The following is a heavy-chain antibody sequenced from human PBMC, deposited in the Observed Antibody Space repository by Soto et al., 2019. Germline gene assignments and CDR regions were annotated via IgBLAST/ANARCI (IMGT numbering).Heavy chain of an antibody. CDR2: IYYSGST. J-gene: IGHJ3*02. D-gene: IGHD3-22*01. V-gene: IGHV4-39*01. CDR3: ARRGRGYYDSSGYGAFDI. Sequence: QLQLQESGPGLVKPSETLSLTCTVSGGSISSSSYYWGWIRQPPGKGLEWIGSIYYSGSTYYNPSLKSRVTISVDTSKNQYSLKLSSVTAADTAVYYCARRGRGYYDSSGYGAFDIWGQGTMVTVSS. CDR1: GGSISSSSYY.